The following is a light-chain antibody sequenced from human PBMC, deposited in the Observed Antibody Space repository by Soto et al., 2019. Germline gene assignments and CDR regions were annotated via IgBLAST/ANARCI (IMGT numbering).Light chain of an antibody. Sequence: DILLTQSPDSLAVSLGERATINCKSSQTVLFASNNKNYLAWYQQKPGQAPKLLIYWASARESGVPDRFSGSGSETDFTLTISSLQAEDVAVYYCQQYYSTPLTFGGGTKVEIK. CDR3: QQYYSTPLT. CDR1: QTVLFASNNKNY. V-gene: IGKV4-1*01. J-gene: IGKJ4*01. CDR2: WAS.